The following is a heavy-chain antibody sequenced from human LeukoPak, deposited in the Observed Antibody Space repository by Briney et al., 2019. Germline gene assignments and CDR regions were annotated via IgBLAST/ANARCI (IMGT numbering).Heavy chain of an antibody. CDR3: AKANGLHYYYMDV. D-gene: IGHD4/OR15-4a*01. CDR1: GFTFSSYA. V-gene: IGHV3-23*01. CDR2: ISGSGGST. Sequence: GGSLRLSCAASGFTFSSYAMSWVRQAPGKGLEWVSAISGSGGSTCYADSVKGRFTISRDNSKNTLYLQMNSLRAEDTAVYYCAKANGLHYYYMDVWGKGTTVTVSS. J-gene: IGHJ6*03.